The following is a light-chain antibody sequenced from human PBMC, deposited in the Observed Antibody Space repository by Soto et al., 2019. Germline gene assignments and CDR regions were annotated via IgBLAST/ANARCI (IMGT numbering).Light chain of an antibody. J-gene: IGKJ1*01. CDR1: QSVNSNY. CDR3: QQYDSTPPT. V-gene: IGKV3-20*01. CDR2: GAS. Sequence: EIVLTQSPGTLSLSPGDRATLSCRASQSVNSNYLAWYQRKPGQAPRLLIYGASNRATDIPYRFSASGSGTDLTLNITRLEEEDCAVYYCQQYDSTPPTFGQGTKVEVK.